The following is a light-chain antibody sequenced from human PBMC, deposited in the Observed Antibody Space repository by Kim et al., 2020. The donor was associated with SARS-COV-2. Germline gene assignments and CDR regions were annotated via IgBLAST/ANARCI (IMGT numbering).Light chain of an antibody. CDR1: QSVSSSY. J-gene: IGKJ4*01. V-gene: IGKV3-20*01. CDR3: QQYRSTPLT. Sequence: FSPGERATLPCSASQSVSSSYLAGYQQKPGQAPRRLIYGASSRATGIPDRCSGSGSGADFTLTISRLEPEDVAVYYCQQYRSTPLTFGGGTKLEI. CDR2: GAS.